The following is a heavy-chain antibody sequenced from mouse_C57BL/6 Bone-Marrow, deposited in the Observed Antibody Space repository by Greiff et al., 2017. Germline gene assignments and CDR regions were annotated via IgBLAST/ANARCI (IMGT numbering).Heavy chain of an antibody. CDR1: GFNIKDYY. CDR2: IDPEDGET. D-gene: IGHD3-2*02. V-gene: IGHV14-2*01. CDR3: ALDSSGSPYYAMDY. J-gene: IGHJ4*01. Sequence: EVMLVDSGAELVKPGASVKLSCTASGFNIKDYYMHWVKQRTEQGLEWIGRIDPEDGETKYATKFQGKATITADTSSNTAYLQLSSLTSEDTAVYYCALDSSGSPYYAMDYWGQGTSVTVSS.